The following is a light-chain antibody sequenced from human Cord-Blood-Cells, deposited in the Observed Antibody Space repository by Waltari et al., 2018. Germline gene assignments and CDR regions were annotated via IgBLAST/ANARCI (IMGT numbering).Light chain of an antibody. V-gene: IGLV2-14*01. Sequence: QSALTQPASVSGSPGQSITISCTGPSSDVGGYNYVSWYQQPPGKAPKLMIYDVSNRPSGVSNRFSGSKSGNTASLTISGLQAEDEADYYCSSYTSSSTLFGTGTKVTVL. CDR2: DVS. CDR1: SSDVGGYNY. J-gene: IGLJ1*01. CDR3: SSYTSSSTL.